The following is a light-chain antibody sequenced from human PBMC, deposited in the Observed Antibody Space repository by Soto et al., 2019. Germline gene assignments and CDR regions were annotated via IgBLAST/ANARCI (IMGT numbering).Light chain of an antibody. Sequence: EIVMTQSPSSLSAVGGERATLSCRASQGISNCVAWYQQKPGQAPQFLIYDASNMDSGIPARFSGSGSGTEFTLTITSLEPEDFAAYYCLQRSYLPRTFGQGTKVDIK. CDR3: LQRSYLPRT. J-gene: IGKJ1*01. CDR1: QGISNC. CDR2: DAS. V-gene: IGKV3D-11*01.